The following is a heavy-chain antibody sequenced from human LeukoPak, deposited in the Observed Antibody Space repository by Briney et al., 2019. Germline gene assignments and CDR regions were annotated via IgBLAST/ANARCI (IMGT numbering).Heavy chain of an antibody. CDR3: AKRGNVDTAMVKDY. V-gene: IGHV3-30*02. D-gene: IGHD5-18*01. J-gene: IGHJ4*02. CDR2: IRYDGSNK. Sequence: GGSLRLSCAASGFTFSSYAMHWVRQAPGKGLEWVAFIRYDGSNKYYADSVKGRFTISRDNSKNTLYLQMNSLRAEDTAVYYCAKRGNVDTAMVKDYWGQGTLVTVSS. CDR1: GFTFSSYA.